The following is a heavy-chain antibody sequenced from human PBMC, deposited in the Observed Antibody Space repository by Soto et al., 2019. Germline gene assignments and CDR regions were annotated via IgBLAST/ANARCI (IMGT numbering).Heavy chain of an antibody. CDR3: AREPVEMAYNWGAAFDI. V-gene: IGHV1-69*13. D-gene: IGHD1-1*01. CDR1: GGTFSSYA. Sequence: ASVKVSCKASGGTFSSYAISWVRQAPGQGLEWMGGIIPIFGTANYAQKFQGRVTITADESTSTAYMELSSLRSEDTAVYYCAREPVEMAYNWGAAFDIWGQGTMVTVSS. CDR2: IIPIFGTA. J-gene: IGHJ3*02.